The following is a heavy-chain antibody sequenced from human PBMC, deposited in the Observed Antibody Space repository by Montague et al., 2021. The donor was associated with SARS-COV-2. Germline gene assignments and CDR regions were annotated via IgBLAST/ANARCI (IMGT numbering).Heavy chain of an antibody. CDR2: VNGDGTTI. CDR3: ARADSGVFGFDV. D-gene: IGHD1-26*01. V-gene: IGHV3-74*01. Sequence: SLRLSCAASGFTFSSYWMHWLRQGPGKELVWVSRVNGDGTTIAYAGSVKGRFTISRDNAKNTLHLQMDSLRAEDTGVYYCARADSGVFGFDVGGQGTTVTVSS. CDR1: GFTFSSYW. J-gene: IGHJ3*01.